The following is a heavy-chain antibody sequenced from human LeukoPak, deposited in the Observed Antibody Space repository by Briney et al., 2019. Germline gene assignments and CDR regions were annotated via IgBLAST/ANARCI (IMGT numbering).Heavy chain of an antibody. J-gene: IGHJ6*03. CDR2: IYYSGST. V-gene: IGHV4-39*01. CDR3: ARPAVRTYYYYYMDV. CDR1: GGSISSGDYY. D-gene: IGHD3-10*01. Sequence: SETLSLTCTVSGGSISSGDYYWSWIRQPPGKGLEWIGSIYYSGSTYYNPSLKSRVTISVDTSKNQFSLKLSSVTAADTAVYYCARPAVRTYYYYYMDVWGKGTTVTVSS.